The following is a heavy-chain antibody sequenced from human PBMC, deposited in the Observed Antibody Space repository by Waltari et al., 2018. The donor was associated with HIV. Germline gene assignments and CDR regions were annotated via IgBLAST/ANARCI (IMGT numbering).Heavy chain of an antibody. CDR2: ISWNSGIT. CDR1: GFTFYDYP. CDR3: AKGGSHLTIFEAWFDS. Sequence: EVQLVESGGGLVQPGRYLRLSCAAYGFTFYDYPMHWVRQSPGKGLEWVSGISWNSGITDYGDSVKGRFTISRDNAKNSLYLQMNSLTVEDTAFYYCAKGGSHLTIFEAWFDSWGQGTLVTVSS. J-gene: IGHJ5*01. V-gene: IGHV3-9*01. D-gene: IGHD3-3*01.